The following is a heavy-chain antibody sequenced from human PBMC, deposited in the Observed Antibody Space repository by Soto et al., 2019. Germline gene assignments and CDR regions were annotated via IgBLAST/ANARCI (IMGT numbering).Heavy chain of an antibody. V-gene: IGHV3-48*01. Sequence: GGSLRLSCAASGFTFSSYSMNWVRQAPGKGLEWVSYISSSSSTIYYADYVKGRFTISRDNAKNSLYLQMNSLRAEDTVVYYCAKDFYSSGWPRPYYYYGMDVWGQGTTVTVSS. CDR1: GFTFSSYS. J-gene: IGHJ6*02. CDR3: AKDFYSSGWPRPYYYYGMDV. D-gene: IGHD6-19*01. CDR2: ISSSSSTI.